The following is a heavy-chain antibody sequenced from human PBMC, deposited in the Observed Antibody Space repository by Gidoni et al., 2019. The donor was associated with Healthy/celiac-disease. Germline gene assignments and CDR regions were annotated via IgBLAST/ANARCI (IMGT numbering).Heavy chain of an antibody. CDR1: GGSISSGGYS. D-gene: IGHD3-3*01. CDR2: IYHSGST. J-gene: IGHJ4*02. V-gene: IGHV4-30-2*01. CDR3: ARAHDSKDYYVDY. Sequence: QLQLQESASGLVKPSQTLSLTCAVSGGSISSGGYSWSWIRQPPGKGLEWIGYIYHSGSTYYNPSLKSRVTISVDRSKNQFSLKLSSVTAADTAVYYCARAHDSKDYYVDYWGQGTLVTVSS.